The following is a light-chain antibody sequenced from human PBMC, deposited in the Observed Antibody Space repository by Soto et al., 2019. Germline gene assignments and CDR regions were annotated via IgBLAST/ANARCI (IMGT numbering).Light chain of an antibody. CDR3: QSYDSSLSVHVV. Sequence: QSALTQPPSVSGSPGQSVTISCTGTISDVGSYTRVSWYQLPPGTAPKVLIYDVTNRPSGVPDRFSGSQSGKTASLTISGLQAEDEADYYCQSYDSSLSVHVVFGGGTKLTVL. CDR2: DVT. CDR1: ISDVGSYTR. J-gene: IGLJ2*01. V-gene: IGLV2-18*02.